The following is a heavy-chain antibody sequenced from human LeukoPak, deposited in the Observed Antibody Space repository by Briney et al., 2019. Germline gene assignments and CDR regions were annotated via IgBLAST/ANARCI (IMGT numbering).Heavy chain of an antibody. CDR2: FDPEDGET. Sequence: GASVKVSCKVSGYTLTELSMHWVRQAPGKGLEWMGGFDPEDGETIHAQKFQGRVTMTEDTSTDTAYMELSSLRSEDTAVYYCATASSGSLYYYYYMDVWGKGTTVTVSS. D-gene: IGHD3-22*01. J-gene: IGHJ6*03. V-gene: IGHV1-24*01. CDR3: ATASSGSLYYYYYMDV. CDR1: GYTLTELS.